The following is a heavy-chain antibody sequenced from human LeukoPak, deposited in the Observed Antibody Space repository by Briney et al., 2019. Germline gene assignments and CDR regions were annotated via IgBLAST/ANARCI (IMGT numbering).Heavy chain of an antibody. V-gene: IGHV1-2*02. CDR1: GYTFTGYY. J-gene: IGHJ6*03. CDR2: INPNSGGT. Sequence: ASVKVSCKASGYTFTGYYMHWVRQAPGQGLEWMGWINPNSGGTNYAQKFQGRVTMARDTSISTAHMELSRLRSDDTAVYYCARDPTYYDFWDMDVWGKGTTVTVSS. CDR3: ARDPTYYDFWDMDV. D-gene: IGHD3-3*01.